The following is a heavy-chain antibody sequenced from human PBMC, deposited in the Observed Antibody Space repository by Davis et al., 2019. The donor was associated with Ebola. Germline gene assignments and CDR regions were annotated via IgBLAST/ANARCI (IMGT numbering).Heavy chain of an antibody. CDR3: ARGLGYCSGGSCYSGSFDY. Sequence: AASVKVSCKASGGTFSSYAISWVRQAPGQGLEWMGGIIPIFGTANYAQKFQGRVTITADKSTSTAYMELSSLRSEDTAVYYCARGLGYCSGGSCYSGSFDYWGRGTLVTVSS. V-gene: IGHV1-69*06. CDR2: IIPIFGTA. CDR1: GGTFSSYA. J-gene: IGHJ4*02. D-gene: IGHD2-15*01.